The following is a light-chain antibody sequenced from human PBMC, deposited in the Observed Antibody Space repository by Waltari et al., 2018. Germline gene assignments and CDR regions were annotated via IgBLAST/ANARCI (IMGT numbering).Light chain of an antibody. Sequence: EILMTQSPATLSVSPGVRATLSCWASHSAGSNLAWFQQRPGQAPRLLMYDASTRATGIPARFSGTGSGTEFTLTISSLQSEDFAVYYCQQYYNWPRTFGQGTKVEI. CDR1: HSAGSN. CDR3: QQYYNWPRT. J-gene: IGKJ1*01. CDR2: DAS. V-gene: IGKV3-15*01.